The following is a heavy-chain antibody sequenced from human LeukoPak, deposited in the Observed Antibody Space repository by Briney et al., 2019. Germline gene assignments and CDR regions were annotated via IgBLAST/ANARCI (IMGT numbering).Heavy chain of an antibody. V-gene: IGHV1-69*04. CDR1: GGTFSSYA. CDR3: ARESYYDSSGYYSHADWYFDY. Sequence: GASVKVSCKASGGTFSSYAISWVRQAPGQGLEWMGRIIPILGIANYAQKFQGRVTITADKSTSTAYMELSSLRSEDTAVYYCARESYYDSSGYYSHADWYFDYWGQGTLVTVSS. J-gene: IGHJ4*02. CDR2: IIPILGIA. D-gene: IGHD3-22*01.